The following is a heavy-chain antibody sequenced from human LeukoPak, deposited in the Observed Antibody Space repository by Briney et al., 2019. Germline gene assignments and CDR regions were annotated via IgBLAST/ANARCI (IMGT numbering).Heavy chain of an antibody. Sequence: GGSLRLSCAASGFTFSSYAMHWVRQAPGKGLEWVAVISYDGSNKYYADSVKGRFTISRDNSKNTLYLQMNSLRAEDTAVYYCARDPPYCSSTSCFNVEGDYWGQGTLVTVSS. CDR3: ARDPPYCSSTSCFNVEGDY. CDR1: GFTFSSYA. J-gene: IGHJ4*02. V-gene: IGHV3-30-3*01. CDR2: ISYDGSNK. D-gene: IGHD2-2*01.